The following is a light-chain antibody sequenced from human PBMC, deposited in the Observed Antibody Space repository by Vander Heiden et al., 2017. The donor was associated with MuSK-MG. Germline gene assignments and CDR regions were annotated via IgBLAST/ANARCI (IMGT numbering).Light chain of an antibody. Sequence: QSALTQPASVSGSPGQWITISCTGTSSDVGNYNLVSWYQQHPGKAPKLIIYEGTKRPSGVSNRFSGSKSGNTASLTISGLQAEDEADYYCCSYAGSRTLDFGGGTKLTVL. CDR3: CSYAGSRTLD. J-gene: IGLJ2*01. CDR1: SSDVGNYNL. CDR2: EGT. V-gene: IGLV2-23*01.